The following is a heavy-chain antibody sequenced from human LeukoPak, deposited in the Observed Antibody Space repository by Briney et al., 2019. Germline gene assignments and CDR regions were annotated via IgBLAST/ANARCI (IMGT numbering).Heavy chain of an antibody. Sequence: GGSLRLSCAASGFSFSSYWMSWVRQAPGKGLEWVANIKQDGSEKYYVDSVKGRFTISRDNAKNSLYPQMNSLRAEDTAVYYCARGKYSSSWTLGYWGQGTLVTVSS. V-gene: IGHV3-7*01. J-gene: IGHJ4*02. CDR3: ARGKYSSSWTLGY. CDR2: IKQDGSEK. D-gene: IGHD6-13*01. CDR1: GFSFSSYW.